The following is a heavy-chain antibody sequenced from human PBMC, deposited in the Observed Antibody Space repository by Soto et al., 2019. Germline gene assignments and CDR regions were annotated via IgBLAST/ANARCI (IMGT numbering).Heavy chain of an antibody. J-gene: IGHJ4*02. D-gene: IGHD1-26*01. CDR3: ARHGTLLIDY. Sequence: TLSLTCTVSGGSISSSSYYWGWIRQPPGKGLEWIGSIYYSGSTYYNPSLKSRVTISVDTSKNHFSLKLSSVTAADTAVYYCARHGTLLIDYWGQGTLVTSPQ. V-gene: IGHV4-39*01. CDR2: IYYSGST. CDR1: GGSISSSSYY.